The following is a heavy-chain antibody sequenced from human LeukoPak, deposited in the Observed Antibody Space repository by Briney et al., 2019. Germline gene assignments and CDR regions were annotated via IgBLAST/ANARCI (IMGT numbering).Heavy chain of an antibody. V-gene: IGHV3-7*01. J-gene: IGHJ4*02. CDR1: GFIFTSYW. Sequence: GGSLLLSCAASGFIFTSYWMSWVRPAPGKGLEWVANIKQDGSEKYYVDSVKGRFTISRDNAKNSLFLQMSSLRAEDTAVYYCARHVRFEGVDYWGQGALVTVSS. D-gene: IGHD3-3*01. CDR2: IKQDGSEK. CDR3: ARHVRFEGVDY.